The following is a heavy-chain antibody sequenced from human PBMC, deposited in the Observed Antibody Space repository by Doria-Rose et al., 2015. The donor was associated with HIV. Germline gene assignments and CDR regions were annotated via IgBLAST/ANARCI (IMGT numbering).Heavy chain of an antibody. Sequence: QVQLQESGPGLVRPSQTLPLTCTVSGDSISSGDSFWSWIRQPPGKGPAWIGYISSSGTTYYYPSLSGRLTISLDASKNQFSLNLNSVTAADTAVYYCARARNYGFPHFFDFWGQGTLVTVSS. V-gene: IGHV4-30-4*01. J-gene: IGHJ4*02. D-gene: IGHD3-10*01. CDR3: ARARNYGFPHFFDF. CDR2: ISSSGTT. CDR1: GDSISSGDSF.